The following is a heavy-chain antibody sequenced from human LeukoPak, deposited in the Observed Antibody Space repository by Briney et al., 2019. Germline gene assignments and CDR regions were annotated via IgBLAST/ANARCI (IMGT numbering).Heavy chain of an antibody. CDR1: GYTFTSYG. D-gene: IGHD6-13*01. V-gene: IGHV1-2*02. J-gene: IGHJ1*01. CDR2: INPNSGGT. CDR3: ARASRIAAAGGGGFEYFQH. Sequence: ASVKVSCKASGYTFTSYGISWVRQAPGQGLEWMGWINPNSGGTNYAQKFQGRVTMTRDTSISTAYMELSRLRSDDTAVYYCARASRIAAAGGGGFEYFQHWGQGTLVTVSS.